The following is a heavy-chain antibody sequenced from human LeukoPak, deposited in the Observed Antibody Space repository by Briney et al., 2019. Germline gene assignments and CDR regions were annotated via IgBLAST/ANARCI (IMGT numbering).Heavy chain of an antibody. D-gene: IGHD2-2*02. CDR2: IYYSGST. Sequence: SQTLSLTCTVSGGSISSGDYYWSWIRPPPGKGLEWIVYIYYSGSTYYNPSLKSRVTISVDTSKNQFSLKLSSVTAADTAVYYCARGDYCSSTSCYNGYFQHWGQGTLVTVSS. CDR3: ARGDYCSSTSCYNGYFQH. V-gene: IGHV4-30-4*08. CDR1: GGSISSGDYY. J-gene: IGHJ1*01.